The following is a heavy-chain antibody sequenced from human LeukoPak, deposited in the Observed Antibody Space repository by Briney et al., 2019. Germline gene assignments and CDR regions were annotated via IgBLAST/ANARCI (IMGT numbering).Heavy chain of an antibody. J-gene: IGHJ4*02. D-gene: IGHD3-10*01. Sequence: GGSLRLSCAASGFTFSSYSMNWVRQAPGKGLEWVSSISSSSSYIYYADSVKGRFTISRDNAKNSLYLQMNSLRVEDTAVFYCAKVAKYYYGPETYYFFEHWGQGTPVTASS. CDR2: ISSSSSYI. V-gene: IGHV3-21*01. CDR3: AKVAKYYYGPETYYFFEH. CDR1: GFTFSSYS.